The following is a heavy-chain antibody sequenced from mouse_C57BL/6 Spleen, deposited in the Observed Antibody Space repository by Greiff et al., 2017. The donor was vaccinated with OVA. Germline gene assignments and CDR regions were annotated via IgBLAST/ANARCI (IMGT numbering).Heavy chain of an antibody. CDR2: ILPGSGST. V-gene: IGHV1-9*01. D-gene: IGHD1-1*01. CDR3: ARRGLIYYYGSSLFDY. J-gene: IGHJ2*01. CDR1: GYTFTGYW. Sequence: QVQLKESGAELMKPGASVKLSCKATGYTFTGYWIEWVKQRPGHGLEWIGEILPGSGSTNYNEKFKGKATFTADTSSNTAYMQLSSLTTEDSAIYYCARRGLIYYYGSSLFDYWGQGTTLTVSS.